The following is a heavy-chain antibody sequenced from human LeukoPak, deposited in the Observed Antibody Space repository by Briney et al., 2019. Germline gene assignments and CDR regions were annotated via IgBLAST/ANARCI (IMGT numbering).Heavy chain of an antibody. D-gene: IGHD4-17*01. CDR3: ARGGPVTIDY. J-gene: IGHJ4*02. Sequence: SETLSLTRAVYGGSFSGYYWSWIRQPPGKGLEWIGEINHSGSTNYNPSLKSRVTISVDTSKNQFSLKLSSVTAADTAVYYCARGGPVTIDYWGQGTLVTVSS. V-gene: IGHV4-34*01. CDR2: INHSGST. CDR1: GGSFSGYY.